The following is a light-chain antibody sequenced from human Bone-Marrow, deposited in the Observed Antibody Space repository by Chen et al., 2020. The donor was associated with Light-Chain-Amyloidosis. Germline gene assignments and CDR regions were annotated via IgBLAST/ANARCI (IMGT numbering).Light chain of an antibody. CDR3: QVWDRSSDRPV. Sequence: YVLTQPSSVSVATGQTATIACGGNNIGSTSVHWYQQTPGQAPLLVVYDDSDRPSGVPERLSGSNSGNTATLTISRVEAGDEADYYCQVWDRSSDRPVFGGGTKLTVL. V-gene: IGLV3-21*02. CDR2: DDS. J-gene: IGLJ3*02. CDR1: NIGSTS.